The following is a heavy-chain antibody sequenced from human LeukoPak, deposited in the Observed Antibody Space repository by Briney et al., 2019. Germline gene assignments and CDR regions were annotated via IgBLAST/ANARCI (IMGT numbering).Heavy chain of an antibody. CDR1: GFTFSSYG. CDR2: ISGSGGST. Sequence: PGGSLRLSCAASGFTFSSYGMSWVRQAPGKGLEWVSAISGSGGSTYYADSVKGRFTISRDNSKNTLYLQMNSLRAEDTAVYYCARWTYYYDSSGYYSFDYWGQGTLVTVSS. J-gene: IGHJ4*02. D-gene: IGHD3-22*01. CDR3: ARWTYYYDSSGYYSFDY. V-gene: IGHV3-23*01.